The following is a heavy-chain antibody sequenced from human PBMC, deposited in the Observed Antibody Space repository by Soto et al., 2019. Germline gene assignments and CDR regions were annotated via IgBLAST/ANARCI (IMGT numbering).Heavy chain of an antibody. CDR3: VQSRCGGDCLQSYSSHSYYGLDV. CDR2: IYWDDDM. J-gene: IGHJ6*02. CDR1: GFSFSSIGEG. V-gene: IGHV2-5*02. Sequence: VSGPTLVNPTQTLTLTCTFPGFSFSSIGEGVGWIRQPPGKALEWLALIYWDDDMRYSPSLKSRLTITKDTSKNQVVLTMTNMDPVDTATYYCVQSRCGGDCLQSYSSHSYYGLDVWGQGTTVTVSS. D-gene: IGHD2-21*02.